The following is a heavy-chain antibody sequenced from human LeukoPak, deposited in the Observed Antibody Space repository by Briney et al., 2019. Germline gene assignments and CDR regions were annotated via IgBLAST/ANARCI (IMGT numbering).Heavy chain of an antibody. Sequence: GGSLRLSCAASGFAFSSYAMNWVRQAPGKGLEWVSAISGSGSTTYYADSVKGRFTISRDNSKNTLFLQMNSLRAEDTAVYYCARAKRNGFDIWGQGTMVTVSS. V-gene: IGHV3-23*01. J-gene: IGHJ3*02. CDR3: ARAKRNGFDI. CDR2: ISGSGSTT. CDR1: GFAFSSYA.